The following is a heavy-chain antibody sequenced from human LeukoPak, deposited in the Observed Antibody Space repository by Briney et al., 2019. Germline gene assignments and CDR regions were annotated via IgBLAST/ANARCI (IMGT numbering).Heavy chain of an antibody. Sequence: GGSLRLSCAASGFTFSSSAMSWVRQAPGKGLEWVSAISNNGGYTYYADSVQGRFTISRDNSKGTLCLQMNSLRAEDTAVYYCAKQLGYCSDGSCYFPYWGQGTLVTVST. CDR2: ISNNGGYT. CDR3: AKQLGYCSDGSCYFPY. D-gene: IGHD2-15*01. CDR1: GFTFSSSA. J-gene: IGHJ4*02. V-gene: IGHV3-23*01.